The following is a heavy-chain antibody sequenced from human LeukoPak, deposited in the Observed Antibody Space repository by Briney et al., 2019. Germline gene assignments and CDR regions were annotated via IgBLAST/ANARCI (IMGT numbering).Heavy chain of an antibody. D-gene: IGHD3-3*01. CDR1: GYSISSGYY. CDR2: IYHSGST. J-gene: IGHJ4*02. CDR3: ARVPFGVVTIDY. Sequence: PSETLSLTCTVSGYSISSGYYWGWIRQPPGKGLEWIGSIYHSGSTYYNPSLKSRVTISVDTSKNQFSLKLSSVTAADTAVYYCARVPFGVVTIDYWGQGTLVTVSS. V-gene: IGHV4-38-2*02.